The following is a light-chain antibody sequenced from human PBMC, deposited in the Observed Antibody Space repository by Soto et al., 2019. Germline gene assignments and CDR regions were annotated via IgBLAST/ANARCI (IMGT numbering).Light chain of an antibody. CDR2: DAY. V-gene: IGKV1-12*01. Sequence: DIQMTQSPSTLSASVGDRVTITCRASQSISSWLAWYQQKPGKAPKLLIYDAYSLESGTPSRFSGRRSGTDFTLTISSLQPEDFATYYCQQANSFPWTFGQGTKVDIK. CDR1: QSISSW. CDR3: QQANSFPWT. J-gene: IGKJ1*01.